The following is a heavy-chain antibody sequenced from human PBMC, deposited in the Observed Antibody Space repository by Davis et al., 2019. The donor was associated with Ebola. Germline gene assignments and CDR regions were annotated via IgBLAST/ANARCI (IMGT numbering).Heavy chain of an antibody. Sequence: GGSLRLSCAASGFTFSDYYMSWIRQAPGKGLEWVSYISSSSSYTNYADSVKGRFTISRDNAKNSLYLQMNSLRAEDTAVYYCARDWGYCSSTSCLYYYYYMDVWGKGTTVTVSS. CDR1: GFTFSDYY. CDR3: ARDWGYCSSTSCLYYYYYMDV. CDR2: ISSSSSYT. J-gene: IGHJ6*03. D-gene: IGHD2-2*01. V-gene: IGHV3-11*06.